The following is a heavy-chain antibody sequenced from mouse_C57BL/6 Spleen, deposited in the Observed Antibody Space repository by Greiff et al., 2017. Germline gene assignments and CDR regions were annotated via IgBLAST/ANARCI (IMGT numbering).Heavy chain of an antibody. CDR3: ARFGTTALDY. J-gene: IGHJ2*01. Sequence: VQLQQPGAELVKPGASVKLSCKASGYTFTSYWLHWVKQRPGQGLEWIGMIHPNSGSTNYNEKFKSKATLTVDKSSSTAYMQLSSLTSEDSAVYYCARFGTTALDYWGQGTTLTVSS. D-gene: IGHD1-2*01. CDR2: IHPNSGST. V-gene: IGHV1-64*01. CDR1: GYTFTSYW.